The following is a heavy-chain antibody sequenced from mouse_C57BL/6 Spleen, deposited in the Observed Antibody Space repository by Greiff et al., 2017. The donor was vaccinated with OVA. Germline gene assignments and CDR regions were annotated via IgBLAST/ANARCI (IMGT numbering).Heavy chain of an antibody. CDR3: ARFTTVVATDY. CDR1: GYTFTSYW. J-gene: IGHJ2*01. Sequence: VQLQQPGAELVKPGASVKLSCTASGYTFTSYWMQWVKQRPGQGLEWIGEIDPSDSDTNYNQKFKGKATLTVDTSSSTAYMQLSSLTSEDSAVYYCARFTTVVATDYWGQGTTLTVSS. V-gene: IGHV1-50*01. D-gene: IGHD1-1*01. CDR2: IDPSDSDT.